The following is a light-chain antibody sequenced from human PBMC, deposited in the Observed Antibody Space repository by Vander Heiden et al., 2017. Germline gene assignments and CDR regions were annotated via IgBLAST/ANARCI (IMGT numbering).Light chain of an antibody. CDR1: SLRSYY. CDR3: NSRDSSGKHRG. CDR2: GKN. J-gene: IGLJ3*02. V-gene: IGLV3-19*01. Sequence: SSELTQDPAVSVALGQTVRITCQGDSLRSYYASWYQQKPGQAPVLCIYGKNNRPSGIPDRFSGSSSGKTDSWKINVAQAEDEADYYCNSRDSSGKHRGFGGGTKLTVL.